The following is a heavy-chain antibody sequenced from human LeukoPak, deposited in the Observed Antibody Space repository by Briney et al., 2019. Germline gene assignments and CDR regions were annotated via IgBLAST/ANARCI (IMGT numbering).Heavy chain of an antibody. Sequence: SETLSLTCTVSGGSISSSYWSWIRQPAGKGLEWIGRIYTNGSPIYNPSLKSRVTMSVDTSKNQFSLKLSSVTAADTAVYYCARAGDDVSYYYYYMDVWGKGTTVTVSS. J-gene: IGHJ6*03. CDR3: ARAGDDVSYYYYYMDV. D-gene: IGHD5-12*01. CDR2: IYTNGSP. V-gene: IGHV4-4*07. CDR1: GGSISSSY.